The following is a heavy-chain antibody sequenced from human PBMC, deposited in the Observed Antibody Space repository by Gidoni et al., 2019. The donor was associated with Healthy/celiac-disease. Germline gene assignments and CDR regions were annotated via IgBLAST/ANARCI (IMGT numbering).Heavy chain of an antibody. CDR2: INSDGSST. Sequence: EVQLVESGGGLVQPGGSLRLSCAASGFTFSSYWMHWVRQAPGKGLVWVSRINSDGSSTSYADSVKGRFTISRDNAKNTLYLQMNSLRAEDTAVYYCARASLSGSYYGATDYWGQGTLVTVSS. V-gene: IGHV3-74*01. CDR1: GFTFSSYW. CDR3: ARASLSGSYYGATDY. D-gene: IGHD1-26*01. J-gene: IGHJ4*02.